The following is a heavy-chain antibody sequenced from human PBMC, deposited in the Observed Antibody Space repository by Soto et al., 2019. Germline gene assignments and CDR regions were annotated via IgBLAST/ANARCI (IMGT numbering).Heavy chain of an antibody. J-gene: IGHJ5*02. CDR2: IYYSGSI. CDR3: ARQSSGWYNWFDP. V-gene: IGHV4-39*01. CDR1: GGSISSISYY. Sequence: SDTLSLTCSVSGGSISSISYYWCWIRQPPRKGLEWIGSIYYSGSIYYNPSLKSRVTISVDTSKNQFSLKLSSVTAAETAVYYCARQSSGWYNWFDPWGQGTLVTVS. D-gene: IGHD6-19*01.